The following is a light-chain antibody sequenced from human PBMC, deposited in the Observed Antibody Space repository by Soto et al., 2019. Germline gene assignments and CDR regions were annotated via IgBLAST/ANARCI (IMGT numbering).Light chain of an antibody. V-gene: IGKV3-11*01. CDR3: QQRTSWPPKYT. CDR1: QSVSSY. Sequence: EIVLTQSPATLSLSPGERATLSCRASQSVSSYLAWYQQKPGQAPRLLIYDASNRATGIPARFSGSGSGTDFTLTISSLAPEDFAVYFCQQRTSWPPKYTFGRGTKLEIK. J-gene: IGKJ2*01. CDR2: DAS.